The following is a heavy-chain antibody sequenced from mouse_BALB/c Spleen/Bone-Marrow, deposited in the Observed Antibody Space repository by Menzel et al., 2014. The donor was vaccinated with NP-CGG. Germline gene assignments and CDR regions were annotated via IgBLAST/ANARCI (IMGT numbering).Heavy chain of an antibody. J-gene: IGHJ2*01. CDR1: GFNIKDYY. CDR3: ARRYGSSFDY. V-gene: IGHV14-1*02. Sequence: VQLQQSGAELVRPGALVKLSCKASGFNIKDYYMHWVIQRPEQGLEWIGWVDPENGNTIYDPKFQGKASITADTSSNTAYLQLSSLTSEDTTVYYCARRYGSSFDYWGQGTTLTVSS. D-gene: IGHD1-1*01. CDR2: VDPENGNT.